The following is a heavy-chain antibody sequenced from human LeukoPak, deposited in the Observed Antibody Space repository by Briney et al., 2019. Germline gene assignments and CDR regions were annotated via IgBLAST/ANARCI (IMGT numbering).Heavy chain of an antibody. CDR3: AKSSSSWYRALGY. CDR1: GFTFSSYA. Sequence: GGSLRLSCAASGFTFSSYAMSWVRQAPGKGLEWVSAISGSGGSTYYADSVKGRFTISRDNSKNTLYLRMNSLRAEDTAVYYCAKSSSSWYRALGYWGQGTLVTVSS. V-gene: IGHV3-23*01. D-gene: IGHD6-13*01. CDR2: ISGSGGST. J-gene: IGHJ4*02.